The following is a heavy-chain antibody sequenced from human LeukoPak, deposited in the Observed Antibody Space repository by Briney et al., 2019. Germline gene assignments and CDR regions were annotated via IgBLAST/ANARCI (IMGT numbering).Heavy chain of an antibody. D-gene: IGHD6-19*01. CDR2: IYHSGST. CDR1: GGSISSSTYY. V-gene: IGHV4-39*01. Sequence: PSETLSLTCTVSGGSISSSTYYWGWIRQPPGKGLEWIGSIYHSGSTYYNPSLKSRVTISVDTSKNQFSLKLSSVTAADTAVYYCARALGQWLVMIDYWGQGTLVTVSS. J-gene: IGHJ4*02. CDR3: ARALGQWLVMIDY.